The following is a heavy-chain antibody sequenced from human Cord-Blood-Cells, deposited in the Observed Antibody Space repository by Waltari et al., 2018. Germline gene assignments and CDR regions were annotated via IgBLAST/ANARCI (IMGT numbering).Heavy chain of an antibody. CDR1: GGSFSGYY. Sequence: QVQLQQWGAGLLKPSETLFLTCAVYGGSFSGYYWSWIRERPGKGLEWIGEINHSGSTNYNPSLKSRVTISVDTSKNQFSLKLSSVTAADTAVYYCARTLYDSSGYYSDAFDIWGQGTMVTVSS. V-gene: IGHV4-34*01. CDR3: ARTLYDSSGYYSDAFDI. J-gene: IGHJ3*02. D-gene: IGHD3-22*01. CDR2: INHSGST.